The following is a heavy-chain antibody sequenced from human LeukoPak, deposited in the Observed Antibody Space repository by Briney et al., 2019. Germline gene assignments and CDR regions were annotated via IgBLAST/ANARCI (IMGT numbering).Heavy chain of an antibody. D-gene: IGHD3-22*01. Sequence: PGESLKISCKGSGYSFTSYWIGWVRQMPGKGLKWMGIIYPGDSDTRYSPSFQGQVTISADKSISTAYLQWSSLKASDTAMYYCARRSMRYYYDSSGYGIYWFDPWGQGTLVTVSS. CDR2: IYPGDSDT. CDR1: GYSFTSYW. V-gene: IGHV5-51*01. J-gene: IGHJ5*02. CDR3: ARRSMRYYYDSSGYGIYWFDP.